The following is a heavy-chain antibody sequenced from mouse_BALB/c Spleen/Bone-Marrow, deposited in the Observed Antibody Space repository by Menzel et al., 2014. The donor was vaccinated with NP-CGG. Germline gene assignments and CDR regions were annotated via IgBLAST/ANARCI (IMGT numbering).Heavy chain of an antibody. Sequence: VQLQQSGPELVKPGASVKMSCKASGYTFTDYYMKWVKQSHGESLEWIGDINPINGDTFYNQKFKGKATLTVDKSSSTAYMRLDSLTSEDSAVYYCAMGVRLYWYFDVWGAGTTVTVSS. D-gene: IGHD2-14*01. CDR3: AMGVRLYWYFDV. CDR1: GYTFTDYY. CDR2: INPINGDT. V-gene: IGHV1-26*01. J-gene: IGHJ1*01.